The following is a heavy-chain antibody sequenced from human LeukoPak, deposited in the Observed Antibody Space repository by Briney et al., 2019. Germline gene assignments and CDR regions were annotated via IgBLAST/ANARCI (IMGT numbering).Heavy chain of an antibody. CDR3: ARDPRAPFANNWFDP. V-gene: IGHV3-38-3*01. J-gene: IGHJ5*02. CDR2: ISGGST. Sequence: GGSLRLSCAASGFTVSSNEMSWVRQAPGKGLEWVSSISGGSTYYADSRKGRFTISSDNAKNTLYLQMNSLRAEDTAVYYCARDPRAPFANNWFDPWGQGTLVTVSS. D-gene: IGHD5-24*01. CDR1: GFTVSSNE.